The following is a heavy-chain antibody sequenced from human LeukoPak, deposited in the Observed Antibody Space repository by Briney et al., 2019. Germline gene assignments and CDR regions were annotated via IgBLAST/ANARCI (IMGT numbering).Heavy chain of an antibody. Sequence: SVKVSCKASGYTFTGYYMHWVRQAPGQGLEWMGWINPNSGGTNYAQKFQGRVTMTRDTSISTAYMELSRLRSDDTAVYYCARDLRSGIAAAGTGFEDYWGQGTLVTVSS. CDR1: GYTFTGYY. V-gene: IGHV1-2*02. D-gene: IGHD6-13*01. CDR2: INPNSGGT. J-gene: IGHJ4*02. CDR3: ARDLRSGIAAAGTGFEDY.